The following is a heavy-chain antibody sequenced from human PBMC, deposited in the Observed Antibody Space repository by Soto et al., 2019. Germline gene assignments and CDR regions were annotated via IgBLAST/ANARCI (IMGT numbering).Heavy chain of an antibody. D-gene: IGHD5-18*01. V-gene: IGHV3-23*01. Sequence: EVQLLESGGDLIQPGGSLRLSYAASGFSFSSYSMSWVRQAPGKGLEWVSGMSATGGSTYYADSVKGRFIISRDNSRKTLYLQMNSLRADDTAVYYCAKSWGDTWQESAFDIWGLGTMVTVSA. CDR2: MSATGGST. CDR3: AKSWGDTWQESAFDI. J-gene: IGHJ3*02. CDR1: GFSFSSYS.